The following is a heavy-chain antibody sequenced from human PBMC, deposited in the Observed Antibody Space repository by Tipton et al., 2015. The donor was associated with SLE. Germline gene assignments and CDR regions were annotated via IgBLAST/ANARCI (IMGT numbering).Heavy chain of an antibody. V-gene: IGHV4-61*02. CDR2: IYSTGDI. D-gene: IGHD2-21*02. Sequence: TLSLTCTVSGGSMTTGSYFWTWIRQPAGKGPEYIGRIYSTGDINYNPALKSRVTILADTSKDQFSLKLSSVTAADTAVYYCARVVTVGAAHYYDIDVWGQGTRVTVSS. CDR1: GGSMTTGSYF. J-gene: IGHJ6*02. CDR3: ARVVTVGAAHYYDIDV.